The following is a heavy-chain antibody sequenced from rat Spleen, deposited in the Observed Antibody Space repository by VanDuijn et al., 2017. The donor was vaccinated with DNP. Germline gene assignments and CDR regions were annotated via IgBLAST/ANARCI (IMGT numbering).Heavy chain of an antibody. V-gene: IGHV2S12*01. J-gene: IGHJ2*01. D-gene: IGHD4-6*01. Sequence: QVQLTESGPGLVQPSETLSLTCAVSGFSLTSYAVSWVRQPPGKGLEWIAAISSGGTTYYNSALKSRLSISRDTSKSQVLLKMNSLQTEDTAMYFCARWAYFDYWGQGVMVTVSS. CDR2: ISSGGTT. CDR1: GFSLTSYA. CDR3: ARWAYFDY.